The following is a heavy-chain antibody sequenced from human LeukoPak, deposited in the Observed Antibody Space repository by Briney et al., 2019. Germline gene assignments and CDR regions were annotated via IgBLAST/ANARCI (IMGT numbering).Heavy chain of an antibody. V-gene: IGHV4-4*07. CDR2: VYTSGTT. Sequence: SETLSLTCTVSGGSISNYYWSWIRQPAGKGLEWIGRVYTSGTTNYNPSLQSRVTISVDNSKNQFSLQLSSLTAADTAMYYCARGTSSGDYFQVHWWGQGTPVIVSS. CDR3: ARGTSSGDYFQVHW. CDR1: GGSISNYY. J-gene: IGHJ4*02. D-gene: IGHD4-17*01.